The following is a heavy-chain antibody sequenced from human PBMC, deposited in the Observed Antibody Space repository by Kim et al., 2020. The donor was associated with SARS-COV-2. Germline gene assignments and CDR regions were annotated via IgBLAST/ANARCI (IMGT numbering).Heavy chain of an antibody. D-gene: IGHD3-10*01. CDR2: IDPSDSYT. CDR1: GYSFTSYW. Sequence: ESLKISCKGSGYSFTSYWISWVRQMPGKGLEWMGRIDPSDSYTNYSPSFQGHVTISADKSISTAYLQWSSLKASDTAMYYCFVGPGSWRGPYGRYNWFDPWGQGTLVTVSS. J-gene: IGHJ5*02. CDR3: FVGPGSWRGPYGRYNWFDP. V-gene: IGHV5-10-1*01.